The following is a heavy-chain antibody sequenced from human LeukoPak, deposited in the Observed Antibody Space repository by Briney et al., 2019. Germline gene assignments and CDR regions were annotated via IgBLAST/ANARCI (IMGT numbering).Heavy chain of an antibody. CDR3: AKDSQQWLMYYFDY. V-gene: IGHV3-30*18. J-gene: IGHJ4*02. Sequence: PGGSLRLSCAASGFTFSSYGMHWVRQAPGKGLEWVAVISYDGSNKYYADSVKGRFTISRDNSENTLYLQMNSLRAEDTAVYYCAKDSQQWLMYYFDYWGQGTLVTVSS. CDR2: ISYDGSNK. D-gene: IGHD6-19*01. CDR1: GFTFSSYG.